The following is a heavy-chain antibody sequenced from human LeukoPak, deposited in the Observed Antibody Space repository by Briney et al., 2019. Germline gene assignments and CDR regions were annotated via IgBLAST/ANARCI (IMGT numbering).Heavy chain of an antibody. CDR3: ARHAAYYDFWSGYYELRYFDY. J-gene: IGHJ4*02. CDR1: GGSISSSSYY. Sequence: PSETLSLTCTVSGGSISSSSYYWGWIRQPPGKGLEWIGSIYYSGSTYYNPSLKSRVTISVDTSKNQFSLKLSSVTVADTAVYYCARHAAYYDFWSGYYELRYFDYWGQGTLVTVSS. CDR2: IYYSGST. D-gene: IGHD3-3*01. V-gene: IGHV4-39*01.